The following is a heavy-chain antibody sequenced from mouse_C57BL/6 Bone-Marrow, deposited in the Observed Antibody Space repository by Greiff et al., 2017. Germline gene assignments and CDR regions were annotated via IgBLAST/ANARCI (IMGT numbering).Heavy chain of an antibody. CDR1: GFTFSDYY. CDR2: ISNGGGST. Sequence: EVQLQESGGGLVQPGGSLTLSCAASGFTFSDYYMYLVRQTPEKRLEWVAYISNGGGSTYYPDPVKGRFTISRDNAKNTLYLQMSRLKSEDTAMYYCASRGWLLEEFYYAMDYWGQGTSVTVSS. D-gene: IGHD2-3*01. V-gene: IGHV5-12*01. J-gene: IGHJ4*01. CDR3: ASRGWLLEEFYYAMDY.